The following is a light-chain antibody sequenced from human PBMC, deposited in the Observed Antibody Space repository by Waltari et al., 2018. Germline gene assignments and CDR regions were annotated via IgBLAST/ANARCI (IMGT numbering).Light chain of an antibody. J-gene: IGKJ1*01. CDR2: WAS. CDR1: QSVLYSPNSQNY. V-gene: IGKV4-1*01. Sequence: DIVMTQSPDSLAVSLGERATINCKSSQSVLYSPNSQNYLAWYQQKPGQPPKLLIYWASTRASGVPDRFSGGESGTDFTRTISSLQAEDVAVYCWQQYYSTPWTFGQGTKVEIK. CDR3: QQYYSTPWT.